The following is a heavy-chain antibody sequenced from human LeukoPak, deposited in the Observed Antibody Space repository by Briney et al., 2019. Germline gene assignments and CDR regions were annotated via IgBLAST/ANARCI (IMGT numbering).Heavy chain of an antibody. CDR2: IYSGGTT. Sequence: PGGSLRLSCEASGFSVSNNYMTWVRQAPGKGLEWVSVIYSGGTTYYGDSVEGRFTISRDNSRNTLNLQMNSLRAEDTAVYYCARDKDPATYYHDSSGYNPSDYWGQGTLVTVSS. D-gene: IGHD3-22*01. CDR1: GFSVSNNY. CDR3: ARDKDPATYYHDSSGYNPSDY. J-gene: IGHJ4*02. V-gene: IGHV3-53*01.